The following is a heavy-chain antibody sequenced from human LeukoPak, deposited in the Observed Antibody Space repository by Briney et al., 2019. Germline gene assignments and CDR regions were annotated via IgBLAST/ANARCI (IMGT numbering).Heavy chain of an antibody. CDR2: ISSSSSYI. CDR3: AGRITIFGVAYYMDV. CDR1: GFTFSSYS. V-gene: IGHV3-21*01. Sequence: GGSLRLSCAASGFTFSSYSMNWVRQAPGKGLEWVSSISSSSSYIYYADLVKGRFTISRDNAKNSLYLQMNSLRAEDTAVYYCAGRITIFGVAYYMDVWGKGTTVTVSS. D-gene: IGHD3-3*01. J-gene: IGHJ6*03.